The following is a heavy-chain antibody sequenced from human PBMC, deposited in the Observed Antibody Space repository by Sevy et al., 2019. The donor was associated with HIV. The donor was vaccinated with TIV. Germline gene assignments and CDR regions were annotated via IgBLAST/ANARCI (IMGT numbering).Heavy chain of an antibody. CDR2: FDPEDGET. CDR3: ANSLGRGIPAFDI. Sequence: ASVKVSCKVSGYTLTELSMHWVRQAPGKGLEWMGGFDPEDGETIYAQKFQGRVTMTEDTSTDTAYMELSRLRSEDTAVYYCANSLGRGIPAFDIWGQGTMVTVSS. CDR1: GYTLTELS. J-gene: IGHJ3*02. D-gene: IGHD3-16*01. V-gene: IGHV1-24*01.